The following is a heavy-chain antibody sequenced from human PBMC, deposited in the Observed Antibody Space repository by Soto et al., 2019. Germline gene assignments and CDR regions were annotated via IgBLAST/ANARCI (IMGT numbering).Heavy chain of an antibody. J-gene: IGHJ4*02. CDR1: GFTFSSYS. Sequence: VGSLRLSCAASGFTFSSYSMNWVRQAPGKGLEWVSYISSSSSTIYYADSVKGRFTISRDNAKNSLYLQMNSLRAEDTAVYYCARVGYKGGDYGDYVYTLDYWGQGTLVTVSS. CDR3: ARVGYKGGDYGDYVYTLDY. CDR2: ISSSSSTI. V-gene: IGHV3-48*01. D-gene: IGHD4-17*01.